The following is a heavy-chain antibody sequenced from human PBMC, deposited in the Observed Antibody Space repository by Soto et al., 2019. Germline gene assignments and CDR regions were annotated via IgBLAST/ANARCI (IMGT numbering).Heavy chain of an antibody. Sequence: LETLSLTCTVSGGSISSSSYYWGWIRQPPGKGLEWIGSIYYSGSTYYNPSLKSRVTISVDTSKNQFSLKLSSVTAADTAVYYCAVRGGGNYSAFDLWGQGTMVTVS. CDR3: AVRGGGNYSAFDL. D-gene: IGHD2-21*02. CDR1: GGSISSSSYY. V-gene: IGHV4-39*01. J-gene: IGHJ3*01. CDR2: IYYSGST.